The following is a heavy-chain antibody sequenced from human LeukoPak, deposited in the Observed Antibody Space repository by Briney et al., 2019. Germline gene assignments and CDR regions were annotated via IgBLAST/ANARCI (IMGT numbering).Heavy chain of an antibody. V-gene: IGHV3-23*01. J-gene: IGHJ4*02. Sequence: GGSLRLSCAASGFTFSSYAMSWVRQTPGKGLEWVSAISGSGGSTYYADSVKGRFTISRDNSKNTLYLQMNSLRAEDTAVYYCAAFMVRGVIVEDYWGQGTLVTVSS. CDR2: ISGSGGST. CDR1: GFTFSSYA. CDR3: AAFMVRGVIVEDY. D-gene: IGHD3-10*01.